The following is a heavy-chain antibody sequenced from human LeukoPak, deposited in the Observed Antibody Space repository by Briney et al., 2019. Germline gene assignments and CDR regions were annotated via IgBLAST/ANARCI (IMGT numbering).Heavy chain of an antibody. D-gene: IGHD3-9*01. Sequence: PSETLSLTCTVSGGSISGYYWSWIRQPPEKGLEWIAYIYYSGTSNYNPSLKSRATISLDTSKNQFSLRMSSVTAADTAVYYCARSYSNTGYYYYGMDVWGQGTPVTVSS. CDR3: ARSYSNTGYYYYGMDV. CDR2: IYYSGTS. CDR1: GGSISGYY. V-gene: IGHV4-59*01. J-gene: IGHJ6*02.